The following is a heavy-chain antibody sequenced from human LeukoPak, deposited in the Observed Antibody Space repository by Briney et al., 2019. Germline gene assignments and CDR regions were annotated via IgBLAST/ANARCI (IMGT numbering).Heavy chain of an antibody. J-gene: IGHJ4*02. Sequence: PGGSLRLSCAASGFTFSTYAMNWVRQAPGQGLEWVSGISGSGDNTYYADSVRGRFTISRDKSKSTVYLQMNSLGVEDTAIYYXXXXXXLGAPTYFFDYWGQGTLVTVSS. D-gene: IGHD1-26*01. CDR2: ISGSGDNT. CDR1: GFTFSTYA. CDR3: XXXXXLGAPTYFFDY. V-gene: IGHV3-23*01.